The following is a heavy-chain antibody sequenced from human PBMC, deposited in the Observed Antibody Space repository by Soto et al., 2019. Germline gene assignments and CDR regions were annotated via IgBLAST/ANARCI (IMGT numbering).Heavy chain of an antibody. V-gene: IGHV1-8*01. D-gene: IGHD2-15*01. Sequence: ASVKVSCKASGYTFTSYDINWVRQATGQGLEWMGWMNPNSGNTGYAQKLQGRVTMTRNTSISTAYTELSSLRSEDTAVYYCARERAVGFDPWGQGTVVTVSS. CDR1: GYTFTSYD. CDR3: ARERAVGFDP. J-gene: IGHJ5*02. CDR2: MNPNSGNT.